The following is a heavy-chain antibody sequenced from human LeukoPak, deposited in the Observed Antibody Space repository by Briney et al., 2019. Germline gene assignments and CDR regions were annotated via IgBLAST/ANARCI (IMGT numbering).Heavy chain of an antibody. CDR1: GFTFSSYA. D-gene: IGHD3/OR15-3a*01. CDR3: ARGRGYADWLQHFDY. V-gene: IGHV3-23*01. CDR2: ISGSGGST. J-gene: IGHJ4*02. Sequence: PGGSLRLSCAASGFTFSSYAMSWVRQAPGKGLEWVSAISGSGGSTYYADSVKGRFTISRDNSKNTLYLQMNSLRAEDTAVYYCARGRGYADWLQHFDYWGQGTLVTVSS.